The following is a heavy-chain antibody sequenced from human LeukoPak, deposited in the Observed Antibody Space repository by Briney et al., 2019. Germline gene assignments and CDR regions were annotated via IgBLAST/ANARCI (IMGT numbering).Heavy chain of an antibody. J-gene: IGHJ3*02. CDR2: IYSGGTT. D-gene: IGHD4-17*01. CDR1: GFTVSSNY. V-gene: IGHV3-53*01. CDR3: ARGPVTRFEI. Sequence: GGSLRLSCAASGFTVSSNYMSWVRKAPGKGLEWVAVIYSGGTTYYADSVKGRFTISRDNSNNTLYLQMNSLRAEDTAVYYCARGPVTRFEIWGQGTIVTVSS.